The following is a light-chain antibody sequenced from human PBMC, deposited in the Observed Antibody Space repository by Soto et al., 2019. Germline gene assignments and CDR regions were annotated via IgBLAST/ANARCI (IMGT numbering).Light chain of an antibody. CDR1: QDIKNY. V-gene: IGKV1-33*01. Sequence: DIQMTQSPSSLSSSVGDRATITCQASQDIKNYLNWYQQKPGKAPKLLFYEASNLETGVPSRFSGRGSGRSFTFSISSLQPDDIATYYRQQCDDFITFGGGTRIEIK. CDR3: QQCDDFIT. CDR2: EAS. J-gene: IGKJ4*01.